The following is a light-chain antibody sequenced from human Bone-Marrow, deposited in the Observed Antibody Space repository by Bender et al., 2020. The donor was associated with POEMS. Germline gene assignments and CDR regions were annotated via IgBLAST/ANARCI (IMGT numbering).Light chain of an antibody. CDR2: EGS. V-gene: IGLV2-23*03. Sequence: QSGLTQPASVSGSPGQSITISCTGTISDVGNYYLVSWYQYHPGKVPKVIIYEGSKRPSGLCNRFCGSKSGNTASLTISGLPAEDEADYYCCSIANSGTVSYVFGTGTTVTVL. CDR3: CSIANSGTVSYV. CDR1: ISDVGNYYL. J-gene: IGLJ1*01.